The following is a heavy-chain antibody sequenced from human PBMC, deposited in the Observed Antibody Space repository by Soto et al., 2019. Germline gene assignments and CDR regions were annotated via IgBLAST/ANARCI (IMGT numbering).Heavy chain of an antibody. CDR3: ARAYGSYPYPLGY. V-gene: IGHV1-18*04. J-gene: IGHJ4*02. CDR2: ISTYNGST. CDR1: GYTFTSYG. D-gene: IGHD1-26*01. Sequence: ASVKVSCKASGYTFTSYGIRWVRQAPGQGLEWLGWISTYNGSTKYAQKLQGRVTMTTDTSTSTAYMELRSLRSDDTAVYYCARAYGSYPYPLGYWGQGTLVTVSS.